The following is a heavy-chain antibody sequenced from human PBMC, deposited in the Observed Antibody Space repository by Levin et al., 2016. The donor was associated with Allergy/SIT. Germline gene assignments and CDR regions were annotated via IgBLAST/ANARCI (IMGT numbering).Heavy chain of an antibody. CDR3: ARRKTRGVGGYSYFDY. CDR1: GGSISSYY. CDR2: IYYSGST. V-gene: IGHV4-59*01. J-gene: IGHJ4*02. D-gene: IGHD5-12*01. Sequence: SETLSLTCTVSGGSISSYYWSWIRQPPGKGLEWIGYIYYSGSTNYNPSLKSRVTISVDTSKNQFSLKLSSVTAADTAVYYCARRKTRGVGGYSYFDYWGQGTLVTVSS.